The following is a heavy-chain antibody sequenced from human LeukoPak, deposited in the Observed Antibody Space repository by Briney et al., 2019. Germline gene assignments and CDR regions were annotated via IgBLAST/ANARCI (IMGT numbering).Heavy chain of an antibody. CDR3: ARALLGYCSSTSCPYWFDP. CDR2: IYTSGST. CDR1: GGSISSYY. D-gene: IGHD2-2*01. Sequence: SETLSLTCTVSGGSISSYYWSWIRQPAGKGLEWIGRIYTSGSTNYNPPLKSRVTMSVDTSKNQFSLKLSSVTAADTAVYYCARALLGYCSSTSCPYWFDPWGQGTLVTVSS. J-gene: IGHJ5*02. V-gene: IGHV4-4*07.